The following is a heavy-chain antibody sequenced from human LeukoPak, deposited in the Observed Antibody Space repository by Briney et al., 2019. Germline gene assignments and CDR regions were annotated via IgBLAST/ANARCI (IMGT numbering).Heavy chain of an antibody. V-gene: IGHV1-2*02. J-gene: IGHJ5*02. CDR1: GYTFTGYY. CDR2: ISPNSGGT. D-gene: IGHD2-2*01. CDR3: ARESCTSTSCYVRPLNWFDP. Sequence: ASVKVSCKASGYTFTGYYMHWVRQAPGQGLEWMGWISPNSGGTNFAQKFQGRVTMTRDTSISTAYMEVSRLRSDDTAVYYCARESCTSTSCYVRPLNWFDPWGQGTLVTVSS.